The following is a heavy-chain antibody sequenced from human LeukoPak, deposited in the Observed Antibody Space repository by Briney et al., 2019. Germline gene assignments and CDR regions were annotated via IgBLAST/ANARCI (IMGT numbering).Heavy chain of an antibody. J-gene: IGHJ4*02. CDR2: IYQSGST. CDR3: ARLAWGRLDY. CDR1: GFTFSSYA. D-gene: IGHD7-27*01. V-gene: IGHV4-38-2*01. Sequence: GSLRLSCAASGFTFSSYAMSWVRQGPGKGLEWIGSIYQSGSTYYNPSLKSRVTISVDTSKNQFSLKLSSVTAADTAVYYCARLAWGRLDYWGQGTLVTVSS.